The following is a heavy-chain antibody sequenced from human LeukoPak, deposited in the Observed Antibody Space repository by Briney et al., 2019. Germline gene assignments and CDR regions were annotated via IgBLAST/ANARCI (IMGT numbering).Heavy chain of an antibody. Sequence: SETLSLTCTVSGGSISSYYRSWIRQPPGKGLEWIGYIYYSGSTNYNPSLKSRVTISVDTSKNQFSLKLSSVTAADTAVYYCAREGNDFSAPFQHWGQGTLVTVSS. CDR2: IYYSGST. J-gene: IGHJ1*01. CDR3: AREGNDFSAPFQH. V-gene: IGHV4-59*01. CDR1: GGSISSYY. D-gene: IGHD3-3*01.